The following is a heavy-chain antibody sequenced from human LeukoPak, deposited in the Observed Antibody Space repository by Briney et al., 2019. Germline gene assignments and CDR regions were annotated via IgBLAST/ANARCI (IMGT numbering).Heavy chain of an antibody. CDR3: AREVVSDYDILTGPLNPNWFDP. CDR2: INHSGST. Sequence: PSETLSLTCAVYGGSFSGYYWSWIRQPPGKGLEWSGEINHSGSTNYNPSLKSRVTISVDTSKNQFSLKLSSVTAADTAVYYCAREVVSDYDILTGPLNPNWFDPWGQGTLVTVSS. D-gene: IGHD3-9*01. V-gene: IGHV4-34*09. CDR1: GGSFSGYY. J-gene: IGHJ5*02.